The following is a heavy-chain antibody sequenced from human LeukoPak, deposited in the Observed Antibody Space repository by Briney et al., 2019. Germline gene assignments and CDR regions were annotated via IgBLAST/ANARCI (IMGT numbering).Heavy chain of an antibody. Sequence: SETLSLTCSVSGYSFTSGHYWGRIRQPPGEGLEWIANIYHTGSAHYNPSLKSRATISVDTSKNQFSLKLSSVTAADTAVYYCARYCTSTTCILRGFDYWGQGTLVTVSS. V-gene: IGHV4-38-2*01. CDR3: ARYCTSTTCILRGFDY. CDR1: GYSFTSGHY. J-gene: IGHJ4*02. D-gene: IGHD2-2*01. CDR2: IYHTGSA.